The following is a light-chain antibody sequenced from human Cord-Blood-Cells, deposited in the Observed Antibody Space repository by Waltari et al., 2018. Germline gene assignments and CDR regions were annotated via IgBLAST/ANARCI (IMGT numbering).Light chain of an antibody. Sequence: DTQMTKSPSSLSASVGDRVSIPCRASQRTSIYLNWYQQKPGKAPKLLIYAASSLQSGVPSRFSGSGSGTDVTLTISSLQPEDFATYYCQQSYSTPFTFGPGTKVDIK. V-gene: IGKV1-39*01. CDR2: AAS. CDR3: QQSYSTPFT. J-gene: IGKJ3*01. CDR1: QRTSIY.